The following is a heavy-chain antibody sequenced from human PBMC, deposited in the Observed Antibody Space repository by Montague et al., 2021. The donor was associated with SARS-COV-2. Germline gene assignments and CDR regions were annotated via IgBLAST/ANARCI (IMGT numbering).Heavy chain of an antibody. D-gene: IGHD3-22*01. J-gene: IGHJ3*02. CDR2: IYYSGST. CDR3: ARGGYYDCAFDI. V-gene: IGHV4-59*01. CDR1: GGSISSYY. Sequence: SETLSLTCTVSGGSISSYYWSWIRQPPGKGLEWIGYIYYSGSTNXNPSLKSRVTISVDTSKNQFSLKLSSVTAADTAVYYCARGGYYDCAFDIWGQGTMVTVSS.